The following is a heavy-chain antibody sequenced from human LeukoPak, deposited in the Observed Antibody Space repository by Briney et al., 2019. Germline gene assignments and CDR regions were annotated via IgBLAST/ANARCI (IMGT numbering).Heavy chain of an antibody. CDR3: AKGSGWLFYYYYMDV. D-gene: IGHD6-19*01. Sequence: AGGSLRFSCAVSGFTFSSYAMHWVRQAPGKGLEYVSAINSNGGSTYYADSVKGRFTISRDNSKNMLYLQMGSLRPEDMAVYYCAKGSGWLFYYYYMDVWGKGTTVTVSS. V-gene: IGHV3-64*02. CDR1: GFTFSSYA. CDR2: INSNGGST. J-gene: IGHJ6*03.